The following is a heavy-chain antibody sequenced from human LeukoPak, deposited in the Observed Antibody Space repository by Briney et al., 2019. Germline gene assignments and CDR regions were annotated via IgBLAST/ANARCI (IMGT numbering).Heavy chain of an antibody. CDR2: IKRDGTIT. V-gene: IGHV3-74*03. CDR3: ARDRRDGYEGPIDY. D-gene: IGHD5-24*01. CDR1: GFTFSNYW. Sequence: GGSLRLSCAASGFTFSNYWMHWVRRAPGKGLVWVSRIKRDGTITQYAGSVKGRFTISRDNAKNTLYLQMNNLGAEDTAVYYCARDRRDGYEGPIDYWGQGTLVTVSS. J-gene: IGHJ4*02.